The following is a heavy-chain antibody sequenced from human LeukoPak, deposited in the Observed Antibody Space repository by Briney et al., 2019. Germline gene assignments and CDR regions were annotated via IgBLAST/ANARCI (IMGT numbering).Heavy chain of an antibody. D-gene: IGHD5-24*01. CDR1: GYTFTSYD. J-gene: IGHJ4*02. CDR2: INPISGST. Sequence: ASVKVSCKASGYTFTSYDINWVRQAPGQGLEWMGWINPISGSTIYAQKFQGRFTMTRDTSIGTGYMELSSLSSADTAMYYCARAQTRNFFDLWGQGTLVAVS. CDR3: ARAQTRNFFDL. V-gene: IGHV1-2*02.